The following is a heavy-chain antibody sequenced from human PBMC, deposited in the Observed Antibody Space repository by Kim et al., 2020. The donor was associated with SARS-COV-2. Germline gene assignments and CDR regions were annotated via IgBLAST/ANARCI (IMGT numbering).Heavy chain of an antibody. V-gene: IGHV3-30*18. J-gene: IGHJ6*02. CDR3: AKADYDYVWGSYHLGYYYYGMDV. CDR2: ISYDGSNK. CDR1: GFTFSSYG. D-gene: IGHD3-16*02. Sequence: GGSLRLSCAASGFTFSSYGMHWVRQAPGKGLEWVAVISYDGSNKYYADSVKGRFTISRDNSKNTLYLQMNSLRAEDTAVYYCAKADYDYVWGSYHLGYYYYGMDVWGQGTTVTVSS.